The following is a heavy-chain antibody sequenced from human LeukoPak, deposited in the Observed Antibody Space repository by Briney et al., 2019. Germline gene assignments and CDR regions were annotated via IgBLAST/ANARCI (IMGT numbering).Heavy chain of an antibody. J-gene: IGHJ4*02. CDR2: IYYSGST. CDR1: GGSISSYY. CDR3: ARHWGIAVAYIGY. V-gene: IGHV4-59*08. Sequence: SETLSLTCTVSGGSISSYYWSWIRQPPGKGLEWIGYIYYSGSTNYNPSLKSRVTISVDTSKNQFSLKLSSVAAADTAVYYCARHWGIAVAYIGYWGQGTLVTVSS. D-gene: IGHD6-19*01.